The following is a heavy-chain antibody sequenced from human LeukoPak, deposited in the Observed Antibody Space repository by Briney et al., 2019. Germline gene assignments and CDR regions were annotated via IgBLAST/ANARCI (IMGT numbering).Heavy chain of an antibody. CDR2: IYYTGGT. V-gene: IGHV4-59*08. Sequence: SETLSLTCTVSGGSITGYYWSWIRQPPGKGLDWIGYIYYTGGTNYNPSLKSRVTISLDTSKNQLSLKLSSVTAADTAVYYCARLTWDTTMVRYYFDFWGQGTLVTVSS. J-gene: IGHJ4*02. D-gene: IGHD5-18*01. CDR3: ARLTWDTTMVRYYFDF. CDR1: GGSITGYY.